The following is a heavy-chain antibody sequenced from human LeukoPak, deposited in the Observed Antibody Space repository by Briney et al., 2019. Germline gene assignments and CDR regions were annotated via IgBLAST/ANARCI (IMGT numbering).Heavy chain of an antibody. CDR2: ISGSGGST. V-gene: IGHV3-23*01. CDR1: GFTFSSYA. Sequence: PGGSLRLSCAASGFTFSSYAMSWVRQAPGKGREWVSDISGSGGSTYYADSVKGRFTISRDNSKNTLYLQMNSLRAEDTAVYYCAKDEFGEGAFDIWGQGTMVTVSS. J-gene: IGHJ3*02. D-gene: IGHD3-10*01. CDR3: AKDEFGEGAFDI.